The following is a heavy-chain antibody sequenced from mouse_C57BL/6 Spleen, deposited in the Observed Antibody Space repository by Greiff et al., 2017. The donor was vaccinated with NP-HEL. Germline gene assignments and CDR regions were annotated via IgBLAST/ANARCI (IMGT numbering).Heavy chain of an antibody. V-gene: IGHV7-3*01. Sequence: EVKLQESGGGLVQPGGSLSLSCAASGFTFTDYYMSWVRQPPGKALEWLGFIRNKANGYTTEYSASVKGRFTISRDNSQSILYIQMNALRAEDSATYYCARYGATVAHSGFAYWGQGTLVTVSA. CDR2: IRNKANGYTT. J-gene: IGHJ3*01. D-gene: IGHD1-1*01. CDR1: GFTFTDYY. CDR3: ARYGATVAHSGFAY.